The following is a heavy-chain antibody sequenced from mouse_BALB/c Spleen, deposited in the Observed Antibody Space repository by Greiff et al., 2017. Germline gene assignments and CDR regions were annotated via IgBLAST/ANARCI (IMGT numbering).Heavy chain of an antibody. CDR2: ISNLAYSI. Sequence: MLVESGGGLVQPGGSRKLSCAASGFTFSDYGMAWVRQAPGKGPEWVAFISNLAYSIYYADTVTGRFTISRENAKNTLYLEMSSLRSEDTAMYYCARVQLGYAMDYWGQGTSVTVSS. D-gene: IGHD4-1*02. CDR3: ARVQLGYAMDY. V-gene: IGHV5-15*02. J-gene: IGHJ4*01. CDR1: GFTFSDYG.